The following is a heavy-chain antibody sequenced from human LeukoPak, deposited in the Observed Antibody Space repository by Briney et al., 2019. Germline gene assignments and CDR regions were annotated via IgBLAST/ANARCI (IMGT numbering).Heavy chain of an antibody. Sequence: SETLSLTCSVSGDSINNYFWSWIRQPPGKGLEWIGYIYYSGSTNYSPSFESRVTISVATSKNQFSLRLKPVTAADTAVYYCARIYGSLYYFDYWGQGTLVTVSS. CDR2: IYYSGST. CDR1: GDSINNYF. CDR3: ARIYGSLYYFDY. V-gene: IGHV4-59*08. D-gene: IGHD3-10*01. J-gene: IGHJ4*02.